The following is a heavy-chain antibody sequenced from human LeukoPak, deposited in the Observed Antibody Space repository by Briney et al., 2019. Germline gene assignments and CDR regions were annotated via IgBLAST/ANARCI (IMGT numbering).Heavy chain of an antibody. CDR1: GYTFTGYY. CDR3: AACGDCYSSGFQH. V-gene: IGHV1-2*02. CDR2: INPNSGGT. D-gene: IGHD2-21*02. Sequence: LWASVKVSCKASGYTFTGYYMHWVRQAPGQGLEWMGWINPNSGGTNYAQKFQGRVTMTRDTSISTAYMELSRLRSDDTAVYYCAACGDCYSSGFQHWGQGTLVTVSS. J-gene: IGHJ1*01.